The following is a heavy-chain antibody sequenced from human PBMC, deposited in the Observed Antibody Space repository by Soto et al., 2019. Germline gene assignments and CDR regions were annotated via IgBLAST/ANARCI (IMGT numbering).Heavy chain of an antibody. CDR1: GYTFTSYG. CDR3: ARHDDGGYFDWFAMDV. V-gene: IGHV1-18*01. J-gene: IGHJ6*02. D-gene: IGHD3-9*01. Sequence: QVQLVQSGAEVKKPGASVKVSCKASGYTFTSYGITWVRQAPGQGLEWMGWISAYNGNTNYAQKLQGRVTMTTDTSTSTAYMELRSLRSDDTAVYYCARHDDGGYFDWFAMDVWGQGTTVTVSS. CDR2: ISAYNGNT.